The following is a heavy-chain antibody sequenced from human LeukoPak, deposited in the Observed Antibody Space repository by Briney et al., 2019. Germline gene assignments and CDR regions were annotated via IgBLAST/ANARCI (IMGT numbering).Heavy chain of an antibody. J-gene: IGHJ4*02. Sequence: PGGSLRLSCAASEFAFSHYWMSWVRQAPGKGLEWVANIKQDGSEKYYVDSVKGRFTISRDNAKNSLYLQMNSLRADDTAVYYCARGQWLDYWGQGTLVTVSS. CDR2: IKQDGSEK. D-gene: IGHD6-19*01. V-gene: IGHV3-7*01. CDR1: EFAFSHYW. CDR3: ARGQWLDY.